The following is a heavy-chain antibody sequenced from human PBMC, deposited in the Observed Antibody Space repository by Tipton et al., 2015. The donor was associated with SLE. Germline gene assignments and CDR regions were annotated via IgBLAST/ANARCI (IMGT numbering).Heavy chain of an antibody. CDR1: GGSISSYY. CDR2: IYYSGST. V-gene: IGHV4-59*01. CDR3: AREVDAFDL. J-gene: IGHJ3*01. Sequence: LRLSCTVSGGSISSYYWSWIRQPPGKGLEWIGYIYYSGSTNYNPSLKSRVSISVDTSKNQFSLKLSSVTAADTAVYYCAREVDAFDLWGQGTMVTVSS.